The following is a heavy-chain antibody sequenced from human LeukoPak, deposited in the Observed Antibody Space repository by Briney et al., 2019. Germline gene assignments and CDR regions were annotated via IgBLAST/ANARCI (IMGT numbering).Heavy chain of an antibody. CDR2: IIPILGIA. D-gene: IGHD4-23*01. J-gene: IGHJ3*02. V-gene: IGHV1-69*04. CDR3: ASCTGGKKGFDI. Sequence: SVKVSCKASGGTFSSYAISWVRQAPGQGLEWMGRIIPILGIANYAQKFQGGVTITADKSTSTAYMELSSLRSEDTAVYYCASCTGGKKGFDIWGQGTMVTVSS. CDR1: GGTFSSYA.